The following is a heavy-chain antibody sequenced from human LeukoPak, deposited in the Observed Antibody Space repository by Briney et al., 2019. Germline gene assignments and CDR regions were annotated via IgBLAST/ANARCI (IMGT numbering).Heavy chain of an antibody. Sequence: SGGSLRLSCAASGFTCSSYWMSWVRQAPGKGLGWVANIKQDGSEKYYVDSVKGRFTISRDNAKNSLYLQMNSLRAEDTAVYYCAKVGEGAAEDYYFDYWGQGTPVTVSS. CDR2: IKQDGSEK. CDR1: GFTCSSYW. J-gene: IGHJ4*02. D-gene: IGHD6-13*01. V-gene: IGHV3-7*03. CDR3: AKVGEGAAEDYYFDY.